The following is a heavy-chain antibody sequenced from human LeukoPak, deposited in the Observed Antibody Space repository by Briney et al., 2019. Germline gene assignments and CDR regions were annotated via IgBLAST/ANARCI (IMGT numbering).Heavy chain of an antibody. Sequence: GGSLRLSCAASGFTFSSYEMNWVRQAPGKGLEWVSYISSSSSYIYYADSVKGRFTISRDNAKNSLYLQMNSLRAEDTAVYYCAKDGETYYYGSGNYFDYWGQGTLVTVSS. CDR2: ISSSSSYI. J-gene: IGHJ4*02. V-gene: IGHV3-21*05. D-gene: IGHD3-10*01. CDR1: GFTFSSYE. CDR3: AKDGETYYYGSGNYFDY.